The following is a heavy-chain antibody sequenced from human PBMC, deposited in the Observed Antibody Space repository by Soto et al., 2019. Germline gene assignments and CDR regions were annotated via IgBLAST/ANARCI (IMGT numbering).Heavy chain of an antibody. CDR3: ARDKITGLFDY. D-gene: IGHD2-8*02. J-gene: IGHJ4*02. Sequence: PSETLSLTCTVSGGSISSYYWCWIRQPPGKGLEWIGYIYYSGITNYNPSLKSRVTISVDTSKNQFSLKLTSVTAADTAVYYCARDKITGLFDYWGQGTLVTVSS. V-gene: IGHV4-59*12. CDR1: GGSISSYY. CDR2: IYYSGIT.